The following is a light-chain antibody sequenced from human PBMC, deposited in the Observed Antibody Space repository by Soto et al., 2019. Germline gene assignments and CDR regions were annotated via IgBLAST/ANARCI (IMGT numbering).Light chain of an antibody. Sequence: QSALTQPRSVSGSPGQSVTISCTGTSSDVGGYKYVSWYQQHPGKAPKLMIYDVSKRPSVVPDRFSGSKSGNTASLTISGLQTEDEADYFCCSYECSLYVFGTGTKFTVL. V-gene: IGLV2-11*01. CDR3: CSYECSLYV. CDR1: SSDVGGYKY. CDR2: DVS. J-gene: IGLJ1*01.